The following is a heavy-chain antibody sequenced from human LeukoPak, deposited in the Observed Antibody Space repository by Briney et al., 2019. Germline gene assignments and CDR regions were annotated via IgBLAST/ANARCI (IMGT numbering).Heavy chain of an antibody. D-gene: IGHD6-13*01. J-gene: IGHJ4*02. CDR2: INHSGST. V-gene: IGHV4-34*01. CDR3: AREVSVYSSPLDY. Sequence: PSETLSLTCAIYGGNFGDDYWSWIRQPPGKGLEWIGEINHSGSTNYNPSLKSRVTISVDTSKNQFSLKLSSVTAADTAVYYCAREVSVYSSPLDYWGQGTLVTVSS. CDR1: GGNFGDDY.